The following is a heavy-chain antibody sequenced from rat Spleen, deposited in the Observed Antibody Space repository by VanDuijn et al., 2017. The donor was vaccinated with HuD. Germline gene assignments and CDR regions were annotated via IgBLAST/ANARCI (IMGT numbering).Heavy chain of an antibody. V-gene: IGHV5-25*01. Sequence: EVQLVESGGGLVQPGRSLKLSCAASGFTYNDYAMAWVRQAPAKGLEWVATIGTGGGNTYYRDSVKGRFTISRDNAKSALYLQMDSLRSEDTATYYCARLTYGGYRGYYFDYWGQGVMVTVSS. CDR1: GFTYNDYA. J-gene: IGHJ2*01. CDR2: IGTGGGNT. CDR3: ARLTYGGYRGYYFDY. D-gene: IGHD1-11*01.